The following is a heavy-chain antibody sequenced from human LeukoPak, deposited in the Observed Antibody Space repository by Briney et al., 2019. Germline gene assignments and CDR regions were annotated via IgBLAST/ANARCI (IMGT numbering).Heavy chain of an antibody. Sequence: SETLSLTCTVSGGSISSNDYYWGWIRQPPGKGLEWIGIISYSGRPDYNPSLKSRVTISVDTSKYQFSLKLSSVAAADTAVYYCARSSLYRSSWYFDFWGQGTLVTVSS. CDR1: GGSISSNDYY. D-gene: IGHD6-13*01. V-gene: IGHV4-39*01. CDR2: ISYSGRP. J-gene: IGHJ4*02. CDR3: ARSSLYRSSWYFDF.